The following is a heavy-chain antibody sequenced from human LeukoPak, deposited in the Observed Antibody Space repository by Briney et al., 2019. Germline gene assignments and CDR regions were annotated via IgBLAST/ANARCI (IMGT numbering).Heavy chain of an antibody. D-gene: IGHD1-26*01. J-gene: IGHJ4*02. CDR1: GYTFSRYG. CDR2: IGVFNGNR. V-gene: IGHV1-18*01. CDR3: GRDWDRHVQF. Sequence: GASVKVSCKTSGYTFSRYGFSWVRQAPGQGLEWIGWIGVFNGNRNYAKSVQGRITLTADTSTNTTYMELRSLTSDDTAVYFCGRDWDRHVQFWGQGTLITVSS.